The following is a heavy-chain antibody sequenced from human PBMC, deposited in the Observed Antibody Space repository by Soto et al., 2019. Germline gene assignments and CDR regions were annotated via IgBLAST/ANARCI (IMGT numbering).Heavy chain of an antibody. CDR1: GFTFSSYS. CDR3: ARDQDSSRGYYYYGMDV. Sequence: PGGSLRLSCAASGFTFSSYSMNWVRQAPGKGLEWVSYISSSSSTIYYADSVKGRFTISRDNAKNSLYLQMNSLRDEDTAVYYCARDQDSSRGYYYYGMDVWGQGTTVTVSS. J-gene: IGHJ6*02. V-gene: IGHV3-48*02. D-gene: IGHD6-13*01. CDR2: ISSSSSTI.